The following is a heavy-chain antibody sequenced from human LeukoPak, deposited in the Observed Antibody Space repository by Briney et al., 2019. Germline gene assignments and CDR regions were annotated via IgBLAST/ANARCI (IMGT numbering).Heavy chain of an antibody. CDR2: ISGSGFSI. J-gene: IGHJ4*02. CDR1: GFTVASYG. Sequence: GESLWLTCAASGFTVASYGVSWVRRAPGKGLEWVSVISGSGFSIYYADSVKGRFTISRDNSKNTLYLQMNSLRAEDTAVYYCAKAAYTSSFRSIDYWGQGTLVTVSS. V-gene: IGHV3-23*01. D-gene: IGHD1-1*01. CDR3: AKAAYTSSFRSIDY.